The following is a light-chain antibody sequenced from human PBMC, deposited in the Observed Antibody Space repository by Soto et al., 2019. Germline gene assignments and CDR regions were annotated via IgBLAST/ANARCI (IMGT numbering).Light chain of an antibody. CDR2: GAS. CDR3: QQYGGSPLVS. V-gene: IGKV3-20*01. Sequence: IVLTQSPGTLSLSPGERATLSCRASQSVNNNYLAWYQQKPGQAPRLLISGASNRATGIHDRFSGSGSGTDFPLTISRLEPEDFAVYYCQQYGGSPLVSFGGGTRVEIK. CDR1: QSVNNNY. J-gene: IGKJ4*01.